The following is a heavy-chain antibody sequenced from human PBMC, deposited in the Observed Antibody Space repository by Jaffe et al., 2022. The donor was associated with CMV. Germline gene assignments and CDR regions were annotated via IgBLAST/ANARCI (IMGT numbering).Heavy chain of an antibody. D-gene: IGHD2-15*01. V-gene: IGHV3-15*01. J-gene: IGHJ4*02. Sequence: EVQLVESGGGLVKPGGSLRLSCAASGFTFSNAWMSWVRQPPGKGLEWVGRIKSKTDGETTDYAAPVKGRFTISRDDSKNTLYLQMNSLETEDTAVYYCSTPTPCRDYCPFDYWGQGTLVTVSS. CDR3: STPTPCRDYCPFDY. CDR2: IKSKTDGETT. CDR1: GFTFSNAW.